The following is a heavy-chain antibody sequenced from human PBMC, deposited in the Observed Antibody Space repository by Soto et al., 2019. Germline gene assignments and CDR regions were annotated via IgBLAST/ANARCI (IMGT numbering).Heavy chain of an antibody. D-gene: IGHD5-12*01. CDR3: GRGGNIVATIQDYYYCDGMDV. V-gene: IGHV1-2*04. Sequence: GASVKVSCKASGYTFTGYYMHWVRQAPGQGLEWMGWINPNSGGTNYAQKFQGWVTMTRDTSISTAYMELSRLRSDATAVYYCGRGGNIVATIQDYYYCDGMDVRG. CDR2: INPNSGGT. CDR1: GYTFTGYY. J-gene: IGHJ6*02.